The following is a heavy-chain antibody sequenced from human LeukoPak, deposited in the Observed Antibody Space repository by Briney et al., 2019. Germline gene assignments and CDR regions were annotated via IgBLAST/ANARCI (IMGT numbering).Heavy chain of an antibody. D-gene: IGHD4-17*01. CDR1: GGTFSSYA. CDR2: IIPIFGTA. V-gene: IGHV1-69*05. CDR3: AREDGDYGNPRFNYYYYYMDV. J-gene: IGHJ6*03. Sequence: SVKVSCKASGGTFSSYAISWVRQAPGQGLEWMGRIIPIFGTANYVQKFQGRVTITTDESTSTAYMELSSLRSEDTAVYYCAREDGDYGNPRFNYYYYYMDVWGKGTTVTVSS.